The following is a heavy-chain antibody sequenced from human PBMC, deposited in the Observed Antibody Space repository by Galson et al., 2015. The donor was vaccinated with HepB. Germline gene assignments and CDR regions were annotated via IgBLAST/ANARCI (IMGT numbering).Heavy chain of an antibody. CDR3: ARGGGYYDSSGYHYFDY. J-gene: IGHJ4*02. D-gene: IGHD3-22*01. Sequence: QVQLQESGPGLVKPSETLSLTCTVSGGSITSGDYYWSWIRQPPGKGLEWIGYIYYSGSTYFNPSLKSRVTISVDASKSQFSLKLSSVTPADTAVYYCARGGGYYDSSGYHYFDYWGQGTLVTVSS. CDR1: GGSITSGDYY. V-gene: IGHV4-30-4*01. CDR2: IYYSGST.